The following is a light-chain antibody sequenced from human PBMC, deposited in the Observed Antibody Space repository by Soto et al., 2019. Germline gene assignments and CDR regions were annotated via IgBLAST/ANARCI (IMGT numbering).Light chain of an antibody. CDR3: AAWDDSLNGRV. V-gene: IGLV1-44*01. CDR1: SSNIGSNT. CDR2: SNN. J-gene: IGLJ1*01. Sequence: QSVLTQPPSASGTPGQRVPISCSGSSSNIGSNTVNWYQQLPGTAPKLLIYSNNQRPSGVPDRFSGSKSGTSASLAISGLQSEDEADYYCAAWDDSLNGRVFGTGTKLTVL.